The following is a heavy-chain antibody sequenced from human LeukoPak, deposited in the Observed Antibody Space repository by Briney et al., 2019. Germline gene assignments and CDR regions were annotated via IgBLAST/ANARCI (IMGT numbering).Heavy chain of an antibody. CDR2: IYYSRNT. D-gene: IGHD3-9*01. V-gene: IGHV4-59*01. J-gene: IGHJ6*02. CDR3: ARDVHFDWDESPYYFYYGMDV. Sequence: SETLSLTCTVSGGSISNYFWSWIRQPPGKGLEWIGYIYYSRNTNYNPSLKSRVTISVDTSKNQFSLKVTSATAADTAVYYCARDVHFDWDESPYYFYYGMDVWGQGTTVTVSS. CDR1: GGSISNYF.